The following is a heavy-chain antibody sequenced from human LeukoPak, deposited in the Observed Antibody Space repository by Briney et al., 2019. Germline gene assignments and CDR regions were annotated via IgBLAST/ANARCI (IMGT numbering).Heavy chain of an antibody. CDR3: ATSPYYYGSGSYYPVPSY. CDR1: GYTLTELS. CDR2: FDPEDGET. V-gene: IGHV1-24*01. J-gene: IGHJ4*02. Sequence: ASVKVSCKVSGYTLTELSMHWVRQAPGKGLEWMGGFDPEDGETIYAQKFQGRVTMTEDTSTDTAYMELSSLRSEDTAVYYCATSPYYYGSGSYYPVPSYWGQGTLVTVSS. D-gene: IGHD3-10*01.